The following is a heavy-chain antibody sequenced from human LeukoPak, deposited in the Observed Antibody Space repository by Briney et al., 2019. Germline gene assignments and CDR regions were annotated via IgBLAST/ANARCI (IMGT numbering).Heavy chain of an antibody. Sequence: PGGSLRLSCAASGFTFSSYSMNWVRQAPGKGLEWVSSISSSSSYIYYADSVKGRFTISRDNAKNSLYLQMNSLRAEDTAVYYCAKDNAQWPRVFDYWGQGTLVTVSS. CDR2: ISSSSSYI. CDR1: GFTFSSYS. D-gene: IGHD6-19*01. J-gene: IGHJ4*02. V-gene: IGHV3-21*01. CDR3: AKDNAQWPRVFDY.